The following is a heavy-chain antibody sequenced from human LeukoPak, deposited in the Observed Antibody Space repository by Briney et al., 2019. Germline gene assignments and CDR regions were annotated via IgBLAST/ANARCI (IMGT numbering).Heavy chain of an antibody. V-gene: IGHV3-13*01. CDR1: GFTFRSYD. J-gene: IGHJ3*02. Sequence: GGSLRLSCAASGFTFRSYDMHWVRQATGKGLEWVSGIGTAGEIYYPGSVKGRFTISRENAKNSLYLQMNSLRAGDTAVYYCAKDRRITMIGAIWGQGTMVTVSS. D-gene: IGHD3-22*01. CDR3: AKDRRITMIGAI. CDR2: IGTAGEI.